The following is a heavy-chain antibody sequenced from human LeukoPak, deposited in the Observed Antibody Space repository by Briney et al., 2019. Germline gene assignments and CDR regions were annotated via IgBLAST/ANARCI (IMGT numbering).Heavy chain of an antibody. J-gene: IGHJ4*02. CDR2: INPNSSGT. CDR3: ARPSDSGWYPPHFDY. Sequence: ASVTVSCKASGYTFTCYYMHWVRQAPAQGLDWMGWINPNSSGTNYAQKFQGRVPMTRDTSISTAYMELSRLRSDDTAVYYCARPSDSGWYPPHFDYWGQGALVTVSS. CDR1: GYTFTCYY. V-gene: IGHV1-2*02. D-gene: IGHD6-19*01.